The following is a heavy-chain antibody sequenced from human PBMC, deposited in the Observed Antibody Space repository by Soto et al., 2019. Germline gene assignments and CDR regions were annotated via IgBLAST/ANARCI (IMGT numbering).Heavy chain of an antibody. CDR2: IYPGDSDT. D-gene: IGHD5-12*01. J-gene: IGHJ4*02. CDR3: ARAPGSGYDHWGFDYYFDY. V-gene: IGHV5-51*01. Sequence: GESLKISCKGSGYSFTSYWIGWVRQMPGKGLEWMGIIYPGDSDTRYSPSFQGQVTISADKSISTAYLQWSSLKASDTAMYYCARAPGSGYDHWGFDYYFDYWGQGTLVTVSS. CDR1: GYSFTSYW.